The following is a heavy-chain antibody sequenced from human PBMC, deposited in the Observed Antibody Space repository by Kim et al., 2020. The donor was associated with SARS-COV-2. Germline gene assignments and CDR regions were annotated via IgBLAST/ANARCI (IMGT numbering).Heavy chain of an antibody. Sequence: ASVKVSCKASGYTFTSYGISWVRQAPGQGLEWMGWIGPYNGNTKYAKKLQGRVTMTTDTSTSTAYMELRSLRSEDTAVYYCARVNKWELLPEVGWFDPWGQGTLVTVSS. J-gene: IGHJ5*02. D-gene: IGHD1-26*01. CDR2: IGPYNGNT. CDR3: ARVNKWELLPEVGWFDP. V-gene: IGHV1-18*01. CDR1: GYTFTSYG.